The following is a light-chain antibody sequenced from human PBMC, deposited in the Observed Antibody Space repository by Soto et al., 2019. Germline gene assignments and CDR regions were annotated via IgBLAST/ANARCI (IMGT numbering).Light chain of an antibody. CDR3: MQSVYLPPYT. CDR2: LVS. V-gene: IGKV2-30*01. CDR1: QSLQYSDGNTY. J-gene: IGKJ2*01. Sequence: DVVLTQSPLSLPVTLGQPASISCRSSQSLQYSDGNTYLHWFQQRPGQSPRRLIYLVSNRDSGVPDRFIGSGSGTDFTLRISRVEAEDVGVYYCMQSVYLPPYTFGQGTKLEIK.